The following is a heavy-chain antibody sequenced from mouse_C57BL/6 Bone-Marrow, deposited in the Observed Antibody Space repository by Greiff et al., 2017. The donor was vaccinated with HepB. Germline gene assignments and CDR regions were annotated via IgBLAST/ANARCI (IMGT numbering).Heavy chain of an antibody. V-gene: IGHV1-5*01. D-gene: IGHD1-1*01. Sequence: DVQLQESGTVLARPGASVKMSCKTSGYTFTSYWMHWVKQRPGQGLEWIGAIYPGNSDTSYNQKFKGKAKLTAVTSASTAYMELSSLTNEDSAVYYCTKAFITTAWFAYWGQGTLVTVSA. CDR3: TKAFITTAWFAY. CDR2: IYPGNSDT. CDR1: GYTFTSYW. J-gene: IGHJ3*01.